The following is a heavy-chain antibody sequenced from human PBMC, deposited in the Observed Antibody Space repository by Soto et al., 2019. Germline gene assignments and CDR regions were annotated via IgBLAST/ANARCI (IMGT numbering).Heavy chain of an antibody. CDR2: IYPLDSSL. J-gene: IGHJ6*02. CDR3: TRSSPYYYSGMDV. CDR1: GYTFTSYW. Sequence: GESLKISCKTSGYTFTSYWISWVRQVPGKGLEWLGRIYPLDSSLVYSPSFQGHVSISADKSISTAYLQWGSPKASDTATYFCTRSSPYYYSGMDVWGQGTTVTVSS. V-gene: IGHV5-10-1*01.